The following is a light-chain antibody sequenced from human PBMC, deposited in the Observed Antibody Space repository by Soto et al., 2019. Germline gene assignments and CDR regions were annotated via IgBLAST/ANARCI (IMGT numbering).Light chain of an antibody. V-gene: IGKV3D-15*01. CDR2: GAS. Sequence: EKVMTQSPATLSVSPWERATLSCRASQSVSSNLAWYQHKPGQAPRLLIYGASSRATGIPDRFSGSGSGTEFTLTITSLQSEDFGVYYCQQYNKWPITFGQGTRLEI. CDR1: QSVSSN. CDR3: QQYNKWPIT. J-gene: IGKJ5*01.